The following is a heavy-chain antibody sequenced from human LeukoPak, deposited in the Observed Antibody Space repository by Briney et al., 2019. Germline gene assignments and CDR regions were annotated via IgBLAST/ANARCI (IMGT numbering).Heavy chain of an antibody. J-gene: IGHJ5*02. CDR1: GGTFSSYA. CDR2: IIPIFGTA. CDR3: ARDIRRFGYSYGYHWFDP. V-gene: IGHV1-69*01. Sequence: SVKVSCQASGGTFSSYAISWVRQAPGQGLEWMGGIIPIFGTANYAQKFQGRVTITADESTSTAYMELSSLRSEDTAVYYCARDIRRFGYSYGYHWFDPWGQGTLVTVSS. D-gene: IGHD5-18*01.